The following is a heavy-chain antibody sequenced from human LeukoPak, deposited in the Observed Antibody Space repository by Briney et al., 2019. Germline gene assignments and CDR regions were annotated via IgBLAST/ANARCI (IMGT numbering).Heavy chain of an antibody. Sequence: PGGSLRLSCAASGFTFSSYSMNWVRQAPGNGLEWVSSISSSSSYIYYADSVKGRFTISRDNAKNSLYLQMNSLRAEDTAVYYCARDVGHYYDSSVARYKDYWGQGTLVTVSS. J-gene: IGHJ4*02. CDR2: ISSSSSYI. CDR3: ARDVGHYYDSSVARYKDY. D-gene: IGHD3-22*01. CDR1: GFTFSSYS. V-gene: IGHV3-21*01.